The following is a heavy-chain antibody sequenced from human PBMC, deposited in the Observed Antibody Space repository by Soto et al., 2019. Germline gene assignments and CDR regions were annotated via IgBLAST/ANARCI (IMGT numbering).Heavy chain of an antibody. CDR3: ARFRGSYGLDV. CDR1: GGTFSSYT. J-gene: IGHJ6*02. CDR2: IIPILNIA. V-gene: IGHV1-69*02. D-gene: IGHD3-10*01. Sequence: QVQLVQSGAEVKKPGSSVKVSCKASGGTFSSYTISWVRQAPGQGLEWMGRIIPILNIANYAQKFQGRVTITADKATSTAYMELSSLRSEDTAVYYCARFRGSYGLDVWGQGTTVTFPS.